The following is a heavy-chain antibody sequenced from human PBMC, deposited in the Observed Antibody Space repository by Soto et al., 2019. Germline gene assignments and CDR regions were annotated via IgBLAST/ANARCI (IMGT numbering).Heavy chain of an antibody. CDR1: GGSISSYY. Sequence: PFETLSLTCTVSGGSISSYYWSWIRQPPGKGMEWIGYIYYSGSTNYNPSLKSRVTISVDTSKNQFSLKLSSVTAADTAVYYCARETPLGYCSSTSCYAFDYWGQGTLVTVSS. CDR3: ARETPLGYCSSTSCYAFDY. CDR2: IYYSGST. V-gene: IGHV4-59*01. J-gene: IGHJ4*02. D-gene: IGHD2-2*03.